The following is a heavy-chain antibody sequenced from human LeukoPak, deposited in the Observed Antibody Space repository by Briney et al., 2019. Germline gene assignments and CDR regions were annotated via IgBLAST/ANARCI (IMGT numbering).Heavy chain of an antibody. CDR1: GFTFDDYA. CDR2: IYHSGST. V-gene: IGHV4-30-2*02. J-gene: IGHJ4*02. Sequence: LRLSCAASGFTFDDYAMHWIRQPPGKGLEWIGYIYHSGSTYYNPSLKSRLTISVDTSLNQFSLKLNSVTAADTAVYYCARYCSGGDCYSKALDYWGQGILVTVSS. D-gene: IGHD2-15*01. CDR3: ARYCSGGDCYSKALDY.